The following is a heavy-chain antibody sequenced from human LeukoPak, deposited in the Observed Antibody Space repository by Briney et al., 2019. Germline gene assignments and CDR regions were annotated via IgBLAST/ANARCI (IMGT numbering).Heavy chain of an antibody. D-gene: IGHD3-16*01. Sequence: SETLSLTCTVSGGSISSYYWSWIRQPPGKGLEWIGYIYYSGNTNYNPSLKSRVTISVDTSKNQFSLKLSSVTAADTAVYYCAIYDYVWGSYTYWGQGTLVTVSS. CDR3: AIYDYVWGSYTY. CDR1: GGSISSYY. J-gene: IGHJ4*02. CDR2: IYYSGNT. V-gene: IGHV4-59*01.